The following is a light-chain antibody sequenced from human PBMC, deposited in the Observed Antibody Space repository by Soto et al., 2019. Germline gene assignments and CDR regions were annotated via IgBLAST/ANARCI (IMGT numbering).Light chain of an antibody. CDR3: SSYTRSSTGV. Sequence: QSALTQPASVSGSPGQSITISCTGTSSDVGGYNYVSWYQQHPGKAPKLMIYDVSNRPSGVSNRFSGSKSGNTTSLTISGLQTEDEAAYYCSSYTRSSTGVFGGGTKVTVL. J-gene: IGLJ3*02. V-gene: IGLV2-14*03. CDR2: DVS. CDR1: SSDVGGYNY.